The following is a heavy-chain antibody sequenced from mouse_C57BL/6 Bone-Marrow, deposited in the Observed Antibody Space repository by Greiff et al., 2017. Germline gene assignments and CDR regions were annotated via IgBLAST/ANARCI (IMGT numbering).Heavy chain of an antibody. Sequence: VQLKESGGGLVQPTGSLKLSCAASGFTFNTYAMHWVRQAPGKGLEWVARIRSKSSNYATYYADSVKDRFTISRDGSQSMIYLQMNNLKTEDTAMYYWVRGEIYDGLWYFDVWGTGTTVTVSS. J-gene: IGHJ1*03. CDR3: VRGEIYDGLWYFDV. CDR2: IRSKSSNYAT. CDR1: GFTFNTYA. D-gene: IGHD2-1*01. V-gene: IGHV10-3*01.